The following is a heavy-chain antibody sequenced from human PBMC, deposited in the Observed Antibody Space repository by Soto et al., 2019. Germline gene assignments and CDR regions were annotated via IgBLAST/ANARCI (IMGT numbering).Heavy chain of an antibody. CDR1: GFTFSSYG. J-gene: IGHJ4*02. Sequence: QVQLVESGGGVVQPGRSLRLSCAASGFTFSSYGMHWVRQAPGKGLEWVAVISYDGSNKYYADSVKGRFTISRDNSKNTLYLQMNSLRAEDTAVYYCAKDHDEGYSSSWRGFDYWGQGTLVTVSS. V-gene: IGHV3-30*18. CDR3: AKDHDEGYSSSWRGFDY. CDR2: ISYDGSNK. D-gene: IGHD6-13*01.